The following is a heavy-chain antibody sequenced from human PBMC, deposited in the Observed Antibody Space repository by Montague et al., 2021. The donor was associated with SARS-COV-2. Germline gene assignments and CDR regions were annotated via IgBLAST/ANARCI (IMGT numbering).Heavy chain of an antibody. Sequence: SETLSLTCTVSGGSVSSYYWSWIRQSPGTGLQWLGYIYYSGSTDYNPSLKSRVTMSVDTSKNQLSLRLNSVTTADTAVYFCARAGGFYDYWSGYSSSAGFFDPWGQGILVTVSS. D-gene: IGHD3-3*01. CDR3: ARAGGFYDYWSGYSSSAGFFDP. CDR2: IYYSGST. CDR1: GGSVSSYY. J-gene: IGHJ5*02. V-gene: IGHV4-59*02.